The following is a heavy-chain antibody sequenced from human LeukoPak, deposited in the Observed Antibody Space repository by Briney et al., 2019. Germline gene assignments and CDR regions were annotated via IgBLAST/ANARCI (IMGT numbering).Heavy chain of an antibody. V-gene: IGHV4-59*01. CDR3: ARGIAVARSFNP. CDR1: GGSISSYY. J-gene: IGHJ5*02. CDR2: IYYSGST. D-gene: IGHD6-19*01. Sequence: SETLSLTCTVSGGSISSYYWSWIRQSPGKGLEWIGYIYYSGSTNYNPPLKSRVTISVDTSKNQFSLKLSSVTAADTAVYYCARGIAVARSFNPWGQGTLVTVSS.